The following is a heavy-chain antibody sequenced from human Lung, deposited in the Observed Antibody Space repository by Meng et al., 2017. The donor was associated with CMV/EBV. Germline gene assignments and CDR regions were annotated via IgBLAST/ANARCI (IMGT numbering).Heavy chain of an antibody. CDR2: INPNSSGT. CDR1: GYDFTGYY. J-gene: IGHJ5*02. D-gene: IGHD3-22*01. CDR3: ARRYSSGYSNWFDP. V-gene: IGHV1-2*02. Sequence: SGYDFTGYYMDWVRRAPGQGLEWMGWINPNSSGTNYAQKFRSRVSMTRDTSISTAYMELSRVRSDDAAVYYCARRYSSGYSNWFDPWGQGTLVTVSS.